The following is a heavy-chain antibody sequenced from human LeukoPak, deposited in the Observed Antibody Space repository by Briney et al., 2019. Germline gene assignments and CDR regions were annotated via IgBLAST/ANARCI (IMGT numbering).Heavy chain of an antibody. Sequence: SETLSLTCTVSGDSISSGDYYWSWIRQPAGTGLEWIGRISSSGSTNYNPSLKSRVTISIDTSKNQFSLKLSSVTAADTAVYFCARGPYSYDSSGAFDIWGQGTMVTVSS. CDR2: ISSSGST. D-gene: IGHD3-22*01. V-gene: IGHV4-61*02. CDR1: GDSISSGDYY. CDR3: ARGPYSYDSSGAFDI. J-gene: IGHJ3*02.